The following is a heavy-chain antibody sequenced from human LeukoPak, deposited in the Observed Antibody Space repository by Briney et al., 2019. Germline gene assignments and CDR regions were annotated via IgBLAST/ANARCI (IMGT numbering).Heavy chain of an antibody. J-gene: IGHJ4*02. CDR1: GFTFSDYA. V-gene: IGHV3-23*01. CDR2: ISTNGDST. CDR3: AKSGYHGSSGYN. D-gene: IGHD3-22*01. Sequence: GGSLRLSCTASGFTFSDYAMSWVRQAPGKGLEWVSTISTNGDSTYYADSVKGRFTISRDNSRNTLSLQMNSLRAEDTAVYYCAKSGYHGSSGYNWGQGTLVTVSS.